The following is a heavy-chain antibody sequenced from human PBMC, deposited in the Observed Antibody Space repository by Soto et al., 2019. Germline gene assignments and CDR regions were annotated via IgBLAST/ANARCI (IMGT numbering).Heavy chain of an antibody. V-gene: IGHV4-39*01. D-gene: IGHD6-13*01. CDR2: IYYSGST. CDR1: GGSISSSSYY. Sequence: SETLSLTCTVSGGSISSSSYYWGWIRQPPGKGLEWIGSIYYSGSTYYNPSLKSRVTISVDTSKNQFSLKLSSVTAADTAVYYCARPLGSSSWFNYFDYWGQGTLVTVSS. CDR3: ARPLGSSSWFNYFDY. J-gene: IGHJ4*02.